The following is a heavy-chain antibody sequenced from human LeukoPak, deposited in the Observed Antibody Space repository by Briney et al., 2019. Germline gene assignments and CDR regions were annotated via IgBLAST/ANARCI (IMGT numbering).Heavy chain of an antibody. CDR2: IYHSGST. Sequence: SETLPLTCAVSGGSISSGGYSWSWIRQPPGKGLEWIGYIYHSGSTYYNPSLKSRVTISVDRSKNQFSLKLSSVTAADTAVYYCARAVGSSGYYYAYYFDYWGQGTLVTVSS. D-gene: IGHD3-22*01. CDR1: GGSISSGGYS. CDR3: ARAVGSSGYYYAYYFDY. V-gene: IGHV4-30-2*01. J-gene: IGHJ4*02.